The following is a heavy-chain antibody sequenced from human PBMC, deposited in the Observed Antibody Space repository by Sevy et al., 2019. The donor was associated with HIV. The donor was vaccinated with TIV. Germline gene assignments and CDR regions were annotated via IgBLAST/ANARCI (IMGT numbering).Heavy chain of an antibody. J-gene: IGHJ4*02. D-gene: IGHD6-19*01. CDR2: ISYDGSNK. CDR1: GFTFSSYG. Sequence: GGSLRLSCAASGFTFSSYGMHWVRQAPGKGLEWVAVISYDGSNKYYADSVKGRFTISRDNSKNTLYLQMNSLRAEDTAVYYCAKEASGSSGWYGHEPPKHWGQGTLVTVSS. V-gene: IGHV3-30*18. CDR3: AKEASGSSGWYGHEPPKH.